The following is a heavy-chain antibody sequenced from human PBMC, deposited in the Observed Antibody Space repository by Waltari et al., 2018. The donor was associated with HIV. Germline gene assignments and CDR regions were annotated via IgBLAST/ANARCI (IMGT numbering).Heavy chain of an antibody. CDR2: INAGNGNT. V-gene: IGHV1-3*01. CDR1: GYTFTSSA. D-gene: IGHD3-9*01. CDR3: ARDRYYDILTGYYPHYYMDV. Sequence: QVQLVQSGAEVKKPGASVKVSCKASGYTFTSSAMHWVRQAPGKRLEWMGWINAGNGNTKYAQKFEGRVTITRDTSASTAYMELSSLRSEDTAVYYCARDRYYDILTGYYPHYYMDVWGKGTTVTVSS. J-gene: IGHJ6*03.